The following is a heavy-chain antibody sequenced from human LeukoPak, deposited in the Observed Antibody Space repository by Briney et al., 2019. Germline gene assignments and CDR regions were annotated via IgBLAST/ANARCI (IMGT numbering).Heavy chain of an antibody. Sequence: PGGSLRLSCLTSGFTFSTNAMSWVRQAPGKGLEWVSSISSSTSYIYYADSVKGRFTISKDNAKNSLYLQMNSLRAEDTAVYYCARAGGSTVSHSDYWGQGTLVTVSS. CDR3: ARAGGSTVSHSDY. CDR2: ISSSTSYI. V-gene: IGHV3-21*01. J-gene: IGHJ4*02. CDR1: GFTFSTNA. D-gene: IGHD4-17*01.